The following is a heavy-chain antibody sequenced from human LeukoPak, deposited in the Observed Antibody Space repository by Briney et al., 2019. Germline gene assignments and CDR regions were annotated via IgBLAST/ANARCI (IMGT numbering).Heavy chain of an antibody. CDR3: AREGAVAGDFDY. J-gene: IGHJ4*02. CDR2: IYYSGST. Sequence: SETLSLTCTVSGGSISSSSYYWGWIRQPPGKGLEWIGSIYYSGSTYYNPSLESRVTISVDTSKNQFSLKLSSVTAADTAVYYCAREGAVAGDFDYWGQGTLVTVSS. V-gene: IGHV4-39*07. CDR1: GGSISSSSYY. D-gene: IGHD6-19*01.